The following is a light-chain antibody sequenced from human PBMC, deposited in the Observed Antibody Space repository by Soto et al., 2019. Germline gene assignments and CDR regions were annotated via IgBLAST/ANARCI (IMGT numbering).Light chain of an antibody. V-gene: IGKV1-5*03. CDR1: ESISLW. CDR2: KAS. Sequence: DIPMTQSPSTLSASVGDRVTITCRASESISLWLAWFQQKPGKAPKLLIYKASTLASGVPSRFSGSGSGTEFTLTIRSLQPDDFAIYYCQHYNSFPYTFGQGTKVDI. J-gene: IGKJ2*01. CDR3: QHYNSFPYT.